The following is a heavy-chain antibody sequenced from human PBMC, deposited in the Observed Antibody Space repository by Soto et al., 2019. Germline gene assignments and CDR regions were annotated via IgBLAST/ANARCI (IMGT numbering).Heavy chain of an antibody. J-gene: IGHJ5*02. CDR1: GGSISSSSYY. V-gene: IGHV4-39*01. CDR3: ARPPGVFGWFDP. CDR2: IYYSGST. Sequence: PSETLSLTCTVSGGSISSSSYYWGWIRQPPGKGLEWIGSIYYSGSTYYNPSLKSRVTISVDTSKNQFSLKLSSVTAADTAVYYCARPPGVFGWFDPWGQGTLVTVSS. D-gene: IGHD3-10*01.